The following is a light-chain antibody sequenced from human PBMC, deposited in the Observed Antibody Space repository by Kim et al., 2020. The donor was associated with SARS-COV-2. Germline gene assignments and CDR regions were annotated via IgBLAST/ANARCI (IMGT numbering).Light chain of an antibody. CDR1: QTVETS. V-gene: IGKV1-39*01. Sequence: SASVEDRATITCRTSQTVETSLTGYRQKPGRAPEALIFSTSSLHSGVPSRFSGSRSGPDFTLPISSLQVEDFATYYCQQAYRTPYTFGQGTRLEI. J-gene: IGKJ2*01. CDR2: STS. CDR3: QQAYRTPYT.